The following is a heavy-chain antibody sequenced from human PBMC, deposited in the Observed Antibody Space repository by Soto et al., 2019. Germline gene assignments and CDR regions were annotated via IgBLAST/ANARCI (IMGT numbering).Heavy chain of an antibody. Sequence: QVQLVQYGAEVKKPGASMKVSCKASGYTFTGYYMHWVRQAPGQGIEWMGWINPNSGGTNYAQKFQGWVTMTRDTSISTAYMELSRLRSDDTAVYYCARDCGGDCFDAFDIWGQGTMVTVSS. CDR1: GYTFTGYY. D-gene: IGHD2-21*02. CDR2: INPNSGGT. V-gene: IGHV1-2*04. J-gene: IGHJ3*02. CDR3: ARDCGGDCFDAFDI.